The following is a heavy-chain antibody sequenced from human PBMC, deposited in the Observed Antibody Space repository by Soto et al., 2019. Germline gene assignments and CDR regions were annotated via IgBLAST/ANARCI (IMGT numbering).Heavy chain of an antibody. CDR2: ITWNSRVL. Sequence: QPGGSLRLSCVGTGLNFDDFAMHWVRQAPGKGLEWVSGITWNSRVLAYADSVKGRFTISRDNARNSLYLQMDSLRDEDTALYYCAKGRYDFWSPYYFDSWGKGXLVTV. J-gene: IGHJ4*02. CDR1: GLNFDDFA. V-gene: IGHV3-9*01. D-gene: IGHD3-3*01. CDR3: AKGRYDFWSPYYFDS.